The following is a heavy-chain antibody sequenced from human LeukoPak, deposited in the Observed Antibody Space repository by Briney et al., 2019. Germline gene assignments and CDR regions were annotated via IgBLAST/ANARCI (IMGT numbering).Heavy chain of an antibody. CDR2: INQDGSAK. D-gene: IGHD6-13*01. CDR3: AREGSSSWYIGIEY. Sequence: GGSLRLSCAASGFTFRSYWMNWVRQAPGKGLEWVANINQDGSAKYYVDSVKGRFTISRDNAKNSLYLQMNSLRAEDTAVYYCAREGSSSWYIGIEYWGQGTLVTVSS. V-gene: IGHV3-7*03. CDR1: GFTFRSYW. J-gene: IGHJ4*02.